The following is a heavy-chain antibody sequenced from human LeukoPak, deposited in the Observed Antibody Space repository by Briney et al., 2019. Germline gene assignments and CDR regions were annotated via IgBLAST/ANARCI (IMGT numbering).Heavy chain of an antibody. J-gene: IGHJ4*02. CDR2: INGDGRST. D-gene: IGHD1-14*01. CDR3: GRYTETYLAVDY. Sequence: GGSLRLSCAPSGFPLSSYWMHWVRHAPGRGLVWVARINGDGRSTSYAASVKGRFTTSRDNAKNTLYVQMNSLRAEDTAVYYCGRYTETYLAVDYWGQGTLVTVSS. V-gene: IGHV3-74*01. CDR1: GFPLSSYW.